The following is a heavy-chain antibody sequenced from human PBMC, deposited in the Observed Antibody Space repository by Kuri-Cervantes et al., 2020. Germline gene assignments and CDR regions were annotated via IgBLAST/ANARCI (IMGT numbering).Heavy chain of an antibody. CDR1: GGSISSGDYY. CDR2: IYYSAST. D-gene: IGHD5-18*01. J-gene: IGHJ5*02. Sequence: SETLSLTCTVSGGSISSGDYYWSWIRQPPGKGLEWIGYIYYSASTYYNPSLKSRVTISVDTSKNQFSLKLSSVTAADTAVYYCARAGAMGWFDPWGQGTLVTVSS. V-gene: IGHV4-30-4*01. CDR3: ARAGAMGWFDP.